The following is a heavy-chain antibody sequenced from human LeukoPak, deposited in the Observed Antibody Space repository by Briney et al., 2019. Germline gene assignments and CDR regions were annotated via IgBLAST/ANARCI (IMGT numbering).Heavy chain of an antibody. D-gene: IGHD3-10*01. CDR2: IYYSGST. CDR3: ARDSSYYYGSGSDWYFDL. V-gene: IGHV4-59*01. CDR1: GGSSSSYY. J-gene: IGHJ2*01. Sequence: SETLSLTCTVSGGSSSSYYWSWIRQPPGKELEWIGYIYYSGSTNYNPSLKSRVTISVDTSKNQFSLKLSSVTAADTAVYYCARDSSYYYGSGSDWYFDLWGRGTLVTVSS.